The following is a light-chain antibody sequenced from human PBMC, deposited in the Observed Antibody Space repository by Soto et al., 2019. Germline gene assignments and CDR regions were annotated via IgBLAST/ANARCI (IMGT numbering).Light chain of an antibody. CDR2: DAS. Sequence: IVMTQTPLSSPVTLGQAASISCRSSQSLVHNDGNTFLVWYQQKPAQAPRLLIYDASHRATGIPARFSGSGSGTDFTLTISSLQPEDAAVYYCQQRSNWPPITFGQGTRLEI. J-gene: IGKJ5*01. CDR1: QSLVHNDGNTF. CDR3: QQRSNWPPIT. V-gene: IGKV3-11*01.